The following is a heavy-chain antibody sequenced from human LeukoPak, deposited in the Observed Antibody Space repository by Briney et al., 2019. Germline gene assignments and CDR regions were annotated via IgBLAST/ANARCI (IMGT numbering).Heavy chain of an antibody. CDR3: AREGQNCTNGVCPLRGFWFDP. D-gene: IGHD2-8*01. Sequence: GESLKISCKGSGYSFTSYWIGWVRQMPGKGLEWMGIIYPGDSDTRYSPSLQGQVTISADKSITTAYLQWSSLKASDTAMYYCAREGQNCTNGVCPLRGFWFDPWGQGTLVTVSS. CDR1: GYSFTSYW. J-gene: IGHJ5*02. CDR2: IYPGDSDT. V-gene: IGHV5-51*01.